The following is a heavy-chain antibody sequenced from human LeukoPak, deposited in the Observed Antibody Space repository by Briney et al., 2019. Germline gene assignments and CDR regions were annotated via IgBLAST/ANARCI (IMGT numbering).Heavy chain of an antibody. Sequence: LSLTCTVSGDSISGYYWSWIRQAPGKGLEWVSYISSSGSTIYYADSVKGRFTISRDNAKNSLYLQMNSLRAEDTAVYYCARIVAVAGTRAFDIWGQGTMVTVSS. CDR1: GDSISGYY. CDR3: ARIVAVAGTRAFDI. D-gene: IGHD6-19*01. J-gene: IGHJ3*02. CDR2: ISSSGSTI. V-gene: IGHV3-11*01.